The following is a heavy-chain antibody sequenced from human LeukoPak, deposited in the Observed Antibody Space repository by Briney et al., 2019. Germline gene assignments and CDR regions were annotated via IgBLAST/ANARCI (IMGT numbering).Heavy chain of an antibody. CDR2: ISAYNGNT. V-gene: IGHV1-18*01. Sequence: ASVKVSCKASGYTFTSYGISWVRQAPGQGLEWMGWISAYNGNTNYAQKLQGRVTMTTDTSTSTAYTELRSLRSDDTAVYYCARDPAGYGSGDYDYWGQGTLVTVSS. CDR1: GYTFTSYG. CDR3: ARDPAGYGSGDYDY. D-gene: IGHD3-10*01. J-gene: IGHJ4*02.